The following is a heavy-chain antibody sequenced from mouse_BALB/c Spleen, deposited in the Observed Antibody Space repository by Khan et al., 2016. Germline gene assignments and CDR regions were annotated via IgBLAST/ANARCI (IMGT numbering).Heavy chain of an antibody. CDR2: IWGDGSI. J-gene: IGHJ3*01. CDR1: GFSITGFA. Sequence: QVQLKQSGPGLVAPSQSLSITCTVSGFSITGFAVNWVRQPPGKGLEWLGVIWGDGSIDYDSALKSRLSIIKDNSKGQVFIKMNRLQADDAARYCCAGAYDYDGGFAYWGQGTLVTVSA. CDR3: AGAYDYDGGFAY. V-gene: IGHV2-6-7*01. D-gene: IGHD2-4*01.